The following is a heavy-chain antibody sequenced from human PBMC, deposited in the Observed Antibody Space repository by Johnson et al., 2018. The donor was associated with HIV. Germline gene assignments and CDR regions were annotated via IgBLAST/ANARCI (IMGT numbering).Heavy chain of an antibody. D-gene: IGHD6-13*01. V-gene: IGHV3-11*04. CDR1: GFTFSDYY. J-gene: IGHJ3*02. CDR3: ARATYSSSWYRDAFDI. Sequence: QVQLVESGGGMVQPGGSLRLSCAASGFTFSDYYMSWIRQAPGKGLEWVSYISRSGSTIYYADSVKGRITISRDNAKKSLYLQMNSLRAEDTAVYYCARATYSSSWYRDAFDIWGQGTMVTVSS. CDR2: ISRSGSTI.